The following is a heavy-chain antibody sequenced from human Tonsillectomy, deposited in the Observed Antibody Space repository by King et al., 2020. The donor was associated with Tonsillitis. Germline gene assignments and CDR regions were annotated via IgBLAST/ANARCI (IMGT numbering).Heavy chain of an antibody. J-gene: IGHJ4*02. CDR3: ARHDSGEWLVPL. V-gene: IGHV4-39*06. CDR2: IYYSGNT. CDR1: GGSISSSSYY. D-gene: IGHD6-19*01. Sequence: QLQESGPGLVKPSETLSLTCTVSGGSISSSSYYWGWIRQPPGKGLEGIGSIYYSGNTYYNSSLKSRVTISVDMSKNYFALKLSSVTAADTAVYYCARHDSGEWLVPLWGQGTLVTVSS.